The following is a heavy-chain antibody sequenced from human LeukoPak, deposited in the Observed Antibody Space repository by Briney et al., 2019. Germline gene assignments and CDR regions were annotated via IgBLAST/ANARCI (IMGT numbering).Heavy chain of an antibody. D-gene: IGHD2-15*01. Sequence: PGGSLRLSCAASGFTFSDYYMSWIRQAPGKGLEWVSYISSSGSTIYYADSVKGRFTISRDNAKNSLYLQMNSLRAEDAAVYYCARFGSVVVVAASWFDPWGQGTLVTVSS. V-gene: IGHV3-11*01. J-gene: IGHJ5*02. CDR3: ARFGSVVVVAASWFDP. CDR2: ISSSGSTI. CDR1: GFTFSDYY.